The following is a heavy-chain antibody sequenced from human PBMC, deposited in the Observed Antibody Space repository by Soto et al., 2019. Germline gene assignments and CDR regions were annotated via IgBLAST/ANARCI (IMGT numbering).Heavy chain of an antibody. CDR3: ASLSGSYDFDY. Sequence: QVQLVESGGGVVQPGRSLRFSCAASGFTFSSYAMHWVRQAPGKGLEWVAVISYDGSNKYYADSVKGRFTISRDNSKNTLYLQMNSLRAEDTAVYYCASLSGSYDFDYWGQGTLVTVSS. V-gene: IGHV3-30-3*01. J-gene: IGHJ4*02. D-gene: IGHD1-26*01. CDR2: ISYDGSNK. CDR1: GFTFSSYA.